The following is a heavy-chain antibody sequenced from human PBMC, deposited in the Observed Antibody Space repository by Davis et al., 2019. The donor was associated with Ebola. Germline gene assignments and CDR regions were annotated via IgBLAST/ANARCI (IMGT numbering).Heavy chain of an antibody. Sequence: PGGSLRLSCAASRFNFRTYAMHWVRQAPGKGLEWVAVISYDGRNSYYADSVKGRFTISRDTSKNTLFLQMNSLRPVDTAVYYCVRFVYRADDSFDVWGQGTMVTVSS. CDR1: RFNFRTYA. J-gene: IGHJ3*01. V-gene: IGHV3-30*04. D-gene: IGHD2-8*01. CDR3: VRFVYRADDSFDV. CDR2: ISYDGRNS.